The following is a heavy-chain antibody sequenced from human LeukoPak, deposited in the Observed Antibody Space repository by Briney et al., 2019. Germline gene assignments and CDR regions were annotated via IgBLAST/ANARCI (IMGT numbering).Heavy chain of an antibody. Sequence: SETLSLTCAVYGGSFSPYYWNWIRQPPGKGLEWIAEISHSGSTRYNPSLKSRVTISVDTSKNQFSLKVSSVTAADTAVYYCVRSEVETSGRDYWGQGTLVTVSS. CDR2: ISHSGST. CDR3: VRSEVETSGRDY. CDR1: GGSFSPYY. D-gene: IGHD2-15*01. J-gene: IGHJ4*02. V-gene: IGHV4-34*01.